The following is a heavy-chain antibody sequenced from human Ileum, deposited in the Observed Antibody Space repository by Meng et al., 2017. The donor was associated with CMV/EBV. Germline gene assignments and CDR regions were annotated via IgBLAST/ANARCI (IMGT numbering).Heavy chain of an antibody. CDR3: AGYDFWSGYSNWFDP. CDR2: INHSGST. D-gene: IGHD3-3*01. J-gene: IGHJ5*02. CDR1: GGSLSGYY. V-gene: IGHV4-34*01. Sequence: QVQLQQWGAGRLKRSGTLSLTCAVYGGSLSGYYWSWIRQPPGKGMEWIGEINHSGSTNYNPSLKSRVTISVDTSKNQFSLKLSSVTAADTAVYYCAGYDFWSGYSNWFDPWGQGTLVTVSS.